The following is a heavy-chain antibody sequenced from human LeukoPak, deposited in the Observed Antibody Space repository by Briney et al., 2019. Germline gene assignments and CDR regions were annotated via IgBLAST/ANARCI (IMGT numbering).Heavy chain of an antibody. Sequence: SETLSLTCAVYGGSFSGYYWSWIRQPPGKGLEWIWEINHSGSTNYNPSLKSRVTISVDTSKNQFSLKLSSVTAADTAVYYCARHYGSGSYYRNAYFDYWGQGTLVTVSS. CDR1: GGSFSGYY. D-gene: IGHD3-10*01. CDR3: ARHYGSGSYYRNAYFDY. J-gene: IGHJ4*02. CDR2: INHSGST. V-gene: IGHV4-34*01.